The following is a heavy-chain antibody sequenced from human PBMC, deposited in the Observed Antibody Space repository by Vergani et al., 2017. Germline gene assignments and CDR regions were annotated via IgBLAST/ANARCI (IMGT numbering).Heavy chain of an antibody. CDR3: AKGDYRSGWYFGVAY. V-gene: IGHV3-30*18. Sequence: QVQLVESGGGVVQPGRSLRLSCAASGYTFSSYGMHWVRQAPGKGLEWVAVISYDGSNKYYADSVKGRFTISRDNSKNTLYLQMNSLRAEDTAVYYCAKGDYRSGWYFGVAYWGQGTLVTVSS. J-gene: IGHJ4*02. D-gene: IGHD6-19*01. CDR1: GYTFSSYG. CDR2: ISYDGSNK.